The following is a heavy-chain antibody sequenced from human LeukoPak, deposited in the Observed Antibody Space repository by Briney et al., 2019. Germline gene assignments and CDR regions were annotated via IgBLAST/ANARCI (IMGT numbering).Heavy chain of an antibody. J-gene: IGHJ4*02. Sequence: PGGSLRLSCAASGFTFYTYGMHWIRQAPGKGLEYVSGIGPDGGTTYYANSVKGRFTISRDNAKYMLYLQMDSLTPDDLAVYYCARGAQLTDYWGQGTLVTVSS. CDR2: IGPDGGTT. D-gene: IGHD6-13*01. V-gene: IGHV3-64*01. CDR1: GFTFYTYG. CDR3: ARGAQLTDY.